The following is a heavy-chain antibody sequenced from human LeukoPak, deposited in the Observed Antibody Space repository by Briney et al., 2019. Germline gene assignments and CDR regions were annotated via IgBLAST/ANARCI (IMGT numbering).Heavy chain of an antibody. D-gene: IGHD6-13*01. CDR1: GYTFTGYYIHY. CDR2: INPKSGGT. V-gene: IGHV1-2*02. J-gene: IGHJ5*02. CDR3: ARDTAAAGKVWFDP. Sequence: ASVKVSCKASGYTFTGYYIHYMHWVRQPPGQGLEWLGWINPKSGGTNYAQKFQGRVTMTRDTSISTAYMELSRLRSDDTAVYYCARDTAAAGKVWFDPWGQGTLVTVSS.